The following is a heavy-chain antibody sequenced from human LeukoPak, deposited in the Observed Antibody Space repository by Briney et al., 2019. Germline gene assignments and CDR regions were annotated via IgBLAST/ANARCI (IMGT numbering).Heavy chain of an antibody. CDR3: ARDSRVSYGDRPYYYYGMDV. CDR1: GFTVSSNY. J-gene: IGHJ6*02. V-gene: IGHV3-53*04. CDR2: IYSGGST. D-gene: IGHD4-17*01. Sequence: PGGSLRLSCAASGFTVSSNYMSWVRQAPGKGLEWGSVIYSGGSTYYADSVKGRFTISRHNSKNTLYLQMNSLRAEDTTVYYCARDSRVSYGDRPYYYYGMDVWGQGTTVTVSS.